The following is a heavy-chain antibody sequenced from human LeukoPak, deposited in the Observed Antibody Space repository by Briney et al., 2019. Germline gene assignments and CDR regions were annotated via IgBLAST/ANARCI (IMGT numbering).Heavy chain of an antibody. CDR3: ARDIRGGTNEEGQS. Sequence: GGSLRLSCAASGFTFSSYAMHWVRQAPGKGLEGVAVISYDGSNKYYADSVKGRFTISRDNSKNTMYLQMNRLRVEDTAVYFCARDIRGGTNEEGQSWGQGILVTVSS. J-gene: IGHJ4*02. CDR1: GFTFSSYA. V-gene: IGHV3-30*04. CDR2: ISYDGSNK. D-gene: IGHD1-26*01.